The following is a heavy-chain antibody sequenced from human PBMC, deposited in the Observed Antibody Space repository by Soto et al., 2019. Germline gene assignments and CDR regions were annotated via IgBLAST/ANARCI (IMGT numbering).Heavy chain of an antibody. D-gene: IGHD3-10*01. CDR1: GFTFRTYT. CDR2: IRGFSPYT. V-gene: IGHV3-21*01. CDR3: AGDRGTDAHDYYNTAMDV. J-gene: IGHJ6*02. Sequence: EVQLVESGGGLVKPGGSLRLSCVASGFTFRTYTMNWVRQAPGKGLEWVSGIRGFSPYTFYAESVKGRFTISRDNAKNSLSLKMNGLEVENTAVYYCAGDRGTDAHDYYNTAMDVWAQGPTSTASS.